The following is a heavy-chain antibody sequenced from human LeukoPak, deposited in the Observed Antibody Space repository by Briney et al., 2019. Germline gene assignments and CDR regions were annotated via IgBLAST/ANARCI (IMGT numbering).Heavy chain of an antibody. CDR2: TNPSGGDT. CDR3: ARCARAVYSSSWQLDY. Sequence: ASVKVSCKASGYTFTSYCMHWVRQAPGQGLEWMGITNPSGGDTSYAQNFQGRVTMTRDTSTSTVYMELTSLRSEDTAVYYCARCARAVYSSSWQLDYWGQGTLVTVSS. J-gene: IGHJ4*02. V-gene: IGHV1-46*01. D-gene: IGHD6-13*01. CDR1: GYTFTSYC.